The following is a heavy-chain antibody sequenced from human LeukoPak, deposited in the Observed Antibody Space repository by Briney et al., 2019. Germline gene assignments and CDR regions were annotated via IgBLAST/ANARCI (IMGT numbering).Heavy chain of an antibody. J-gene: IGHJ4*02. CDR2: MNPNSGNT. Sequence: GASVKVSCKASGYTFTSYDINWVRQATGQGLEWMGWMNPNSGNTGYAQKFQGRVTITRNTSISTAYMELSGLRSEDASVYYCARGQYDYFDYWGQGTLVTVSS. CDR1: GYTFTSYD. D-gene: IGHD2-8*01. V-gene: IGHV1-8*03. CDR3: ARGQYDYFDY.